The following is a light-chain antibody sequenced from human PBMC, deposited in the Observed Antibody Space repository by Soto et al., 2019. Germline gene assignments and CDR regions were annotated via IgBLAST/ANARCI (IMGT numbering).Light chain of an antibody. CDR2: AAS. Sequence: DIQMTQSPSSLSASVGDRVIMTCRASQPISIYLNWYQQKPGRAPKILIYAASRLRSGVPSRFSADGSGTDFTLTISSLQPEDVATYYCLQSSSTPPFTFGPGTKVDLK. CDR3: LQSSSTPPFT. CDR1: QPISIY. J-gene: IGKJ3*01. V-gene: IGKV1-39*01.